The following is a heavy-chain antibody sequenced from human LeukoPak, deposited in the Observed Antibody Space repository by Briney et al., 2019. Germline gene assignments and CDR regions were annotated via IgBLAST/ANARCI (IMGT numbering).Heavy chain of an antibody. V-gene: IGHV3-23*01. Sequence: PGGSLRLSCAASGFTFSSYAVSWVRQAPGKGLEWVSAISGSGGSTYYADSVKGRFTISRDNSKNTLYLQMNSLRAEDTAVYYCAKDGYYYGSGSYSPFDYWGQGTLVTVSS. D-gene: IGHD3-10*01. CDR2: ISGSGGST. CDR3: AKDGYYYGSGSYSPFDY. J-gene: IGHJ4*02. CDR1: GFTFSSYA.